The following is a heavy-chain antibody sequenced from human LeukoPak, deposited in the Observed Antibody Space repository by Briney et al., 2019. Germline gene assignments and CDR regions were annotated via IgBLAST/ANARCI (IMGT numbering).Heavy chain of an antibody. J-gene: IGHJ4*02. CDR3: ARGIESYGDYGY. CDR1: GDTFSGYY. Sequence: SETLSLTCVVHGDTFSGYYWSWIRQPPGKGLEWIGEINHSGSTNYNPSLKSRVTISIDTSKNQFSLKLSSLTAADTAIYYCARGIESYGDYGYWGQGILVTVSS. D-gene: IGHD4-17*01. CDR2: INHSGST. V-gene: IGHV4-34*01.